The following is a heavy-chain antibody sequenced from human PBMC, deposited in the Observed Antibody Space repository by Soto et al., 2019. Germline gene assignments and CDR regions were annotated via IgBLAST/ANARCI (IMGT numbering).Heavy chain of an antibody. D-gene: IGHD6-6*01. CDR2: IYYSGST. Sequence: KASETLSLTCTVSGGSISSYYWSWIRQPPGKGLEWIGYIYYSGSTNYNPSLKSRVTISVDTSKNQFSLKLSSVTAADTAVYYCARKLYDYYYGMDVWGQGTTVTVS. CDR3: ARKLYDYYYGMDV. J-gene: IGHJ6*02. CDR1: GGSISSYY. V-gene: IGHV4-59*01.